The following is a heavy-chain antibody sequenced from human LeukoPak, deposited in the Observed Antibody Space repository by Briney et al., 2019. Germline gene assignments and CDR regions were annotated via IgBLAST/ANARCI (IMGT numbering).Heavy chain of an antibody. D-gene: IGHD3-16*02. CDR1: GFTFTSSA. J-gene: IGHJ5*02. Sequence: GASVKVSCKASGFTFTSSAMQWVRQARGQRLEWIGWIVVGSGNTNYAQKFQERVTITRDMSTSTAYMELSSLRSEDTAVYYCARHRRAYDYVWGSYRYNWFDPWGQGTLVTVSS. V-gene: IGHV1-58*02. CDR2: IVVGSGNT. CDR3: ARHRRAYDYVWGSYRYNWFDP.